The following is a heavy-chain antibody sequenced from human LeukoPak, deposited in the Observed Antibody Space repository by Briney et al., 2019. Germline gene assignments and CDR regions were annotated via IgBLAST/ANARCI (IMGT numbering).Heavy chain of an antibody. Sequence: GGSLRLSCAASGFTFSSYAMSWVRQAPGKGLEWVSTISGSGGSTYYADSVKGRFTISRDNSKNTLYLQMNSLRAEDTAVYYCAKDIRSSGSSKYSDYWGQGTLVTVSS. CDR1: GFTFSSYA. J-gene: IGHJ4*02. CDR3: AKDIRSSGSSKYSDY. CDR2: ISGSGGST. D-gene: IGHD6-19*01. V-gene: IGHV3-23*01.